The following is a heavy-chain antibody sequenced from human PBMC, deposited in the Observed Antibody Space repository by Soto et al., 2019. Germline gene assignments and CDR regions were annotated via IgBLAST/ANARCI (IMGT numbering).Heavy chain of an antibody. V-gene: IGHV4-31*03. D-gene: IGHD1-26*01. CDR1: GDSVNTGGYL. CDR2: IYSTGIT. CDR3: ARESRATKMKLPKYGKIDS. Sequence: QVQLQESGPGLVKPSQTLSLTCTVSGDSVNTGGYLWTWIRQHPGKGLEYIGYIYSTGITYYNPSLKSRLTFSLDTSKNQFSPKLNSVTAADTAVYFCARESRATKMKLPKYGKIDSWGQGTLVTVSS. J-gene: IGHJ4*02.